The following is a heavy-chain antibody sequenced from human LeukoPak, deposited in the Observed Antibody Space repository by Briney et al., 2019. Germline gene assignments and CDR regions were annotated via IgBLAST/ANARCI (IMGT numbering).Heavy chain of an antibody. Sequence: PGGSLRLSCAAWGFTFSSHSVNGVREAPGKGLEGWASISSSTNYISYANSLNTRSTISTDNPKTPLYLQMTTPRAEDTAVYYSATASITMARGVISNWFDPWGQGTLVTVSS. D-gene: IGHD3-10*01. V-gene: IGHV3-21*04. J-gene: IGHJ5*02. CDR1: GFTFSSHS. CDR2: ISSSTNYI. CDR3: ATASITMARGVISNWFDP.